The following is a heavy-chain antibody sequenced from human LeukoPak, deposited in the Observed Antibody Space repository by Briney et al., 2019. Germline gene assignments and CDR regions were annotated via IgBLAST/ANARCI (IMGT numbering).Heavy chain of an antibody. J-gene: IGHJ4*02. Sequence: ASVKVSCKSSGYTFTAYYIHWVRQAPGQGLEWMGWFNPNSGGTNYAQEFQGRVTMTRDTSISTAYMELSRLRSDDTAVYYCAREYYFDNSGYYGVGDYWGQGTLVTVSS. V-gene: IGHV1-2*02. CDR1: GYTFTAYY. CDR3: AREYYFDNSGYYGVGDY. D-gene: IGHD3-22*01. CDR2: FNPNSGGT.